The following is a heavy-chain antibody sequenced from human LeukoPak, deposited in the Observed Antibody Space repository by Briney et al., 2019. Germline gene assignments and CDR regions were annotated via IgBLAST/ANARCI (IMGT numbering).Heavy chain of an antibody. CDR3: ARDRGGTPGMDG. D-gene: IGHD2-15*01. CDR1: GLTVNSNY. J-gene: IGHJ6*04. V-gene: IGHV3-53*01. CDR2: IYSGGTT. Sequence: GGSLRLSCAASGLTVNSNYMSWVRQAPGRGLEWVSVIYSGGTTYYADSVKGRFTIPRDNSKNTLSLQMKSLRADDTAVSYCARDRGGTPGMDGSGKGTTVTVSP.